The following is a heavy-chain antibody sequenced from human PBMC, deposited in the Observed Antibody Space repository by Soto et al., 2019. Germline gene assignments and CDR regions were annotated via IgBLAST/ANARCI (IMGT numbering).Heavy chain of an antibody. J-gene: IGHJ4*02. V-gene: IGHV3-23*01. CDR2: ISVSGGST. CDR3: AKGDFDY. CDR1: RFTFSSNS. Sequence: PVGSLRLSCAASRFTFSSNSISWVRQAPRKGREWVSAISVSGGSTYYAASVRGRFTISRDHSNNRPYLKMNSLRAEDTAVYYCAKGDFDYWGQGTLVTVSS.